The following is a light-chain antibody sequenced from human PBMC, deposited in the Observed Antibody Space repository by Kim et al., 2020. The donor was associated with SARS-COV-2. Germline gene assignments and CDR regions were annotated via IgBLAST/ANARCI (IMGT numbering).Light chain of an antibody. J-gene: IGLJ2*01. V-gene: IGLV4-69*01. CDR3: QTWGTGIVV. CDR1: STPSNRA. Sequence: SFKQPCTPSSTPSNRATAWHQHQPEKGPRYLMKLNSDGSHGKGDGIPDRFSGSSSGAERYLTIASLQSEDEADYYCQTWGTGIVVFGGGTQLTVL. CDR2: LNSDGSH.